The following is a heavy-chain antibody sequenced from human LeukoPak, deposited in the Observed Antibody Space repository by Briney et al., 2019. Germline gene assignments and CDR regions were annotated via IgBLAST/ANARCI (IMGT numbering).Heavy chain of an antibody. CDR3: AAELYGVYTDCCTFHL. J-gene: IGHJ3*01. D-gene: IGHD4-17*01. Sequence: SVKVSYKTSGFTFSTSAVQWVRQARGQRLEWIGWIIVGSGATNYAQSLQGRFTITRDMSTNTAYMELSSLGSEDSAVYYCAAELYGVYTDCCTFHLWGQGTMVTVSS. CDR2: IIVGSGAT. CDR1: GFTFSTSA. V-gene: IGHV1-58*01.